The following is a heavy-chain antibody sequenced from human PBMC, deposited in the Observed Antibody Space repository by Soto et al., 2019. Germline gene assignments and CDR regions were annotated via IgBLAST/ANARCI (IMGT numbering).Heavy chain of an antibody. CDR1: GFTFSSDS. CDR2: IFASSTTI. V-gene: IGHV3-48*04. Sequence: EVQLVESGGSLVQPGGSLRLSCVASGFTFSSDSMVWVRQAPGKRLEWVSYIFASSTTIYYADSVKGRFTVSRDNAQNSLFLLMNSLRAEDTAVYYCARDRDWAFDYWGRGTLVTVSS. J-gene: IGHJ4*02. D-gene: IGHD3-9*01. CDR3: ARDRDWAFDY.